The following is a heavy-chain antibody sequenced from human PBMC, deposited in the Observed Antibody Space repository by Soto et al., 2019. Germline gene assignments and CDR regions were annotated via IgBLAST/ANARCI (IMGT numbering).Heavy chain of an antibody. CDR3: VRSTYFSARSGYTRCFDY. V-gene: IGHV3-72*01. CDR1: LISRTDYS. J-gene: IGHJ4*02. CDR2: SRDKAQGYST. Sequence: PGWYLGTSCAGYLISRTDYSTAWAGPDTGKDLEWVGRSRDKAQGYSTAYAASVKGRFTTSRDESKNSVYLQMNSLKTEDTAVYYFVRSTYFSARSGYTRCFDYWGQGT. D-gene: IGHD3-22*01.